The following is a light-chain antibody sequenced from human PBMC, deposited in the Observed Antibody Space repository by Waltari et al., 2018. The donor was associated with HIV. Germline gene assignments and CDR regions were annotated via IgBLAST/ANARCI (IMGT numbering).Light chain of an antibody. CDR3: QQYDKYPLT. CDR1: QGISKS. V-gene: IGKV1-16*01. J-gene: IGKJ4*01. CDR2: GAV. Sequence: DIQMTQSPSSLSASVGDRVTITCRASQGISKSMSWFQHKPGTAPKSLIYGAVNLQSGVPARFSGRGSGTEFTLTISSLQPEDSATYYCQQYDKYPLTFGAGTKVHIK.